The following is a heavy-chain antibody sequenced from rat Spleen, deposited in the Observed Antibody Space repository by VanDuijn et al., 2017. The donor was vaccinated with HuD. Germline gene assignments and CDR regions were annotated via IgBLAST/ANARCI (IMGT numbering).Heavy chain of an antibody. V-gene: IGHV2-45*01. Sequence: QVQLMESGPGLVQPSETLSLTCTVSGFSLTSYNVHWVRQPPGKGLEWMGVMWSGGSTDYNSALKSRLSISRDTSKNQVFLKMNSLQSEDTTTYYCARERATGLHYFDYWGQGVMVTVSS. J-gene: IGHJ2*01. D-gene: IGHD1-11*01. CDR1: GFSLTSYN. CDR3: ARERATGLHYFDY. CDR2: MWSGGST.